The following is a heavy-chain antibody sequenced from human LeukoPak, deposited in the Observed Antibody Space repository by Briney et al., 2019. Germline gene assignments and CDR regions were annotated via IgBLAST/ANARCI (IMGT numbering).Heavy chain of an antibody. D-gene: IGHD3-3*01. CDR3: ARVRYYDFWSGFPYYYYYYGMDV. Sequence: ASVTVSCKASGYTFTSYDINWVRQAPGQGLEWMGWMNPNSGNTGYAQKFQGRVTMTRNTSISTAYMELSSLRSEDTAVYYCARVRYYDFWSGFPYYYYYYGMDVWGQGTTVTVSS. CDR2: MNPNSGNT. J-gene: IGHJ6*02. CDR1: GYTFTSYD. V-gene: IGHV1-8*01.